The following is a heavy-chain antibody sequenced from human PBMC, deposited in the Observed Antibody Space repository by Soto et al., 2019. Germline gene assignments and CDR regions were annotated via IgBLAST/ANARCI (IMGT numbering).Heavy chain of an antibody. V-gene: IGHV1-69*13. Sequence: GASVKVSSKASGGTFSSYAISWVRQAPGQGLEWMGGIIPIFGTANYAQKFQGRVTITADESASTAYMAMSSLSSEDTAVYYCARALDCRHASCLRGRFDPWGQGTVVTLSP. CDR2: IIPIFGTA. CDR3: ARALDCRHASCLRGRFDP. J-gene: IGHJ5*02. CDR1: GGTFSSYA. D-gene: IGHD2-15*01.